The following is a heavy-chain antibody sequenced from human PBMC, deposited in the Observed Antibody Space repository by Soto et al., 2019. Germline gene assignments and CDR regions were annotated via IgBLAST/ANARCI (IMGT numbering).Heavy chain of an antibody. D-gene: IGHD6-6*01. CDR2: ISSSSSTI. Sequence: PGGSLRLSCAASGFTFSSYSMNWVRQAPGKGLEWVSYISSSSSTIYYADSVKGRFTISRDNAKNSLYLQMNSLRAEDTAVYYCARDRVYYYMDVWGKGTTVTVSS. J-gene: IGHJ6*03. CDR3: ARDRVYYYMDV. CDR1: GFTFSSYS. V-gene: IGHV3-48*01.